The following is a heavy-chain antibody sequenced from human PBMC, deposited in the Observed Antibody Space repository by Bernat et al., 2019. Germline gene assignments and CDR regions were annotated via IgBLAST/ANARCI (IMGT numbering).Heavy chain of an antibody. CDR3: ARDLVPWIQLWSYISL. CDR2: ISSSSSYT. J-gene: IGHJ4*02. CDR1: GFTFSDYY. D-gene: IGHD5-18*01. Sequence: QVQLVESGGGLVKPGGSLRLSCAASGFTFSDYYMSWIRQAPGKGLEWVSYISSSSSYTNYADSVKGRFTISRDNAKNSLYLQMNSLRAEDTAVYYCARDLVPWIQLWSYISLWGQGTLVTVSS. V-gene: IGHV3-11*05.